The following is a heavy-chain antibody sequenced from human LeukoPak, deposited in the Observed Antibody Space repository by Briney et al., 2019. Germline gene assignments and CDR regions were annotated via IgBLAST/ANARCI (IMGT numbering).Heavy chain of an antibody. V-gene: IGHV4-59*12. Sequence: SETLSLTCTVSGGSISSYYWSWIRQPPGKGLEWIGYIYYSGSTNYNPSLKSRVTISVDTSKNQFSLKLSSVTAADTAVYYCARRRYSYGYVGYWGQGTLVTVSS. CDR1: GGSISSYY. D-gene: IGHD5-18*01. J-gene: IGHJ4*02. CDR2: IYYSGST. CDR3: ARRRYSYGYVGY.